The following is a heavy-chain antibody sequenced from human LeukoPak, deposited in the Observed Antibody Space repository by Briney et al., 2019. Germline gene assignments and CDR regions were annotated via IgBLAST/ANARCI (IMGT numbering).Heavy chain of an antibody. CDR2: ISYDGSNK. CDR3: AKILGTRGVISRYYYYGMDV. CDR1: GFTFSSYG. J-gene: IGHJ6*02. D-gene: IGHD3-10*01. V-gene: IGHV3-30*18. Sequence: PGGSLRLSCAASGFTFSSYGMHWVRQAPGKGLEWVAVISYDGSNKYYADSVKGRFTISRDNSKNTLCLQMNSLRAEDTAVYYCAKILGTRGVISRYYYYGMDVWGQGTTVTVSS.